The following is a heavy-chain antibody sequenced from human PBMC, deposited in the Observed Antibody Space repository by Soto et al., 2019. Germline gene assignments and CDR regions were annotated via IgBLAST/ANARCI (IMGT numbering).Heavy chain of an antibody. CDR3: AKYIGGGGYWYDY. V-gene: IGHV3-23*01. D-gene: IGHD2-21*02. Sequence: EVQLLASGGGLGQPGGSLRLSCAASGLTFSSYEMTWVRRAPGKGLEWVSTITSSAGATYDAYSVKGGFTISRDNSRNALYLQMNNLRAEDTAVYYCAKYIGGGGYWYDYWGQGTLVTVSS. CDR1: GLTFSSYE. CDR2: ITSSAGAT. J-gene: IGHJ4*02.